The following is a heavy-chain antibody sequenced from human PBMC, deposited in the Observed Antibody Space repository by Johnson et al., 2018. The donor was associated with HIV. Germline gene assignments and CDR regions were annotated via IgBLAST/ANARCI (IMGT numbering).Heavy chain of an antibody. CDR3: ARMGLTGAFDI. J-gene: IGHJ3*02. CDR2: FNNDGNTT. CDR1: GFAFNNYW. Sequence: VKLVESGGGLVQPGGSLRLSCAASGFAFNNYWMHWVRQAPGKGLVWVSRFNNDGNTTTYADSVKGRFTISRDNAKNTLYLQMDSLRAEDTAVYYCARMGLTGAFDIWGQGTMVTVSS. D-gene: IGHD3-9*01. V-gene: IGHV3-74*01.